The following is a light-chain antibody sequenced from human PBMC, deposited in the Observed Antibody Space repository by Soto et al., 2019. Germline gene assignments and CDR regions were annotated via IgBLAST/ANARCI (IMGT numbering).Light chain of an antibody. J-gene: IGLJ1*01. CDR2: EGN. Sequence: QSALTQPASVCGSPGQSITISCTASSSHIGSSNLVSWYQHHSGKAPKLIIYEGNKRPSGVSNRFSGSKSGKTASLTISGLQAEDEGTYYCCSYAGSSPLYVFGTGTKV. CDR3: CSYAGSSPLYV. V-gene: IGLV2-23*01. CDR1: SSHIGSSNL.